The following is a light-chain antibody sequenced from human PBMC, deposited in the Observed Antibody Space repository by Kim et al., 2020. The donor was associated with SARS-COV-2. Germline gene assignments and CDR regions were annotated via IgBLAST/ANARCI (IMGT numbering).Light chain of an antibody. CDR3: QVWDSSSDHHV. CDR2: YDS. Sequence: SYELTQPPSVSVAPGKTARITCGGNNIGSKSVHWYQQKPGQAPVLVIYYDSDRPSGIPERFSGSNSGNTATLTISRVEAGDEADYYGQVWDSSSDHHVFGPGTKVPVL. J-gene: IGLJ1*01. CDR1: NIGSKS. V-gene: IGLV3-21*04.